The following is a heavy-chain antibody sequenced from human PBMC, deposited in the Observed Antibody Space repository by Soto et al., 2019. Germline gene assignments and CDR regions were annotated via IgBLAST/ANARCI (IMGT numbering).Heavy chain of an antibody. CDR3: ASRKTNYFFDL. Sequence: SLCLTCVVAGGSISRSDVSWTWIGQPPGKGLEWFGYIYRSGTTYCNPSLKSRVSISLDKSKNQFSLNLTSVTAADTAVYYCASRKTNYFFDLWGQGHLVT. J-gene: IGHJ4*02. CDR1: GGSISRSDVS. D-gene: IGHD3-16*01. CDR2: IYRSGTT. V-gene: IGHV4-30-2*01.